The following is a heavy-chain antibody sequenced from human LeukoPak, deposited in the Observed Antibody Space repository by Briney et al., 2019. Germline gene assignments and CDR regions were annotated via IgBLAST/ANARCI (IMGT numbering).Heavy chain of an antibody. V-gene: IGHV4-34*01. Sequence: ASETLSLTCAVSFGSLSDYNWSWLRQSPEKGLEWIGEITDSATTHYNPSLETRVTISMDTAKRQFSLRLTSLTAADTAVYYCARGLDLDGLDSWGQGTLVTVSS. CDR3: ARGLDLDGLDS. J-gene: IGHJ4*02. D-gene: IGHD1-1*01. CDR1: FGSLSDYN. CDR2: ITDSATT.